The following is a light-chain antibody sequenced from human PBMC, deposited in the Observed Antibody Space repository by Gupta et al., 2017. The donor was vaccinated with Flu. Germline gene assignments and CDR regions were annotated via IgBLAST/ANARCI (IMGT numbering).Light chain of an antibody. Sequence: QSALTQPRSMSGSPGQSVTISCTGVHSELGGYNHLSWSQQHPGKAPKLIIYDVTKRPSGVPDRFSGSKSGSTAALTISGLQPDDEADYYCCSYSGSYTFVVFGGGTTLTVL. CDR3: CSYSGSYTFVV. V-gene: IGLV2-11*01. J-gene: IGLJ3*02. CDR2: DVT. CDR1: HSELGGYNH.